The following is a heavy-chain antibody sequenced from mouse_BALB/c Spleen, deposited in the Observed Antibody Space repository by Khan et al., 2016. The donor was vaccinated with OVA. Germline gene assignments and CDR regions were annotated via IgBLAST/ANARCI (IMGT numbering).Heavy chain of an antibody. Sequence: EVELVESGGGLVKPGGSLKLSCAPSGFAFSSYDMSWVRQTPEKRLEWVATISGTGIYTYYPDSVKGRFTISRDTARNTLYLQMSCLWYEDPAVYYGARPSYYGEPGVTYWGQGTLVTVSA. D-gene: IGHD2-13*01. V-gene: IGHV5-9*02. CDR3: ARPSYYGEPGVTY. CDR2: ISGTGIYT. J-gene: IGHJ3*01. CDR1: GFAFSSYD.